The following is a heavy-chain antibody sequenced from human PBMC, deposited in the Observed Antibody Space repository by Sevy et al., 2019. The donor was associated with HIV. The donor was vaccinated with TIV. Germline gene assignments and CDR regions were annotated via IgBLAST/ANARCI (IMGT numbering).Heavy chain of an antibody. CDR1: GLTFNNAW. Sequence: GGSLRLSCAASGLTFNNAWMTWVRQAPGMGLEWVGRIKSKTDGGTTDYAAPVKSRFTISRDDSKNTLYLQMNSLKTEDTAVHYCTTKHGFWSGYYYFDYWGQGTLVTVSS. D-gene: IGHD3-3*01. V-gene: IGHV3-15*01. J-gene: IGHJ4*02. CDR3: TTKHGFWSGYYYFDY. CDR2: IKSKTDGGTT.